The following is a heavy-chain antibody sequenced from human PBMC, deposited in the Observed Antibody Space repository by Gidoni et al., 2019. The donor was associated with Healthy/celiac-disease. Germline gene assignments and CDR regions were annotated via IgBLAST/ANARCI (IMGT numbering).Heavy chain of an antibody. Sequence: QITLKESGPTLVKPTQTLTLTCTFSGFSLSTSGVGVGWIRQPPGKALEWLALIYWDDDKRYSPSLKSRLTITKDTSKNQVVLTMTNMDPVDTATYYCALIMGDCSSTSCYWFSTAEYFQHWGQGTLVTVSS. V-gene: IGHV2-5*02. CDR3: ALIMGDCSSTSCYWFSTAEYFQH. CDR2: IYWDDDK. J-gene: IGHJ1*01. CDR1: GFSLSTSGVG. D-gene: IGHD2-2*01.